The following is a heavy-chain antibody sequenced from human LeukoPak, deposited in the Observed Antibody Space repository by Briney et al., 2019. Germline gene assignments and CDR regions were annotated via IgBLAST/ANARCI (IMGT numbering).Heavy chain of an antibody. D-gene: IGHD2-2*01. CDR2: MNPNSGNT. CDR3: ARRYCSSTSCYGGHYHMDV. CDR1: GYTFTSYD. Sequence: GASVKVSCKASGYTFTSYDINWVRQATGQGLEWMGWMNPNSGNTGYAQKFQGRVTMTRNTSISTAYMELSSLRSEDTAVYFCARRYCSSTSCYGGHYHMDVWGKGTTVTVSS. J-gene: IGHJ6*03. V-gene: IGHV1-8*01.